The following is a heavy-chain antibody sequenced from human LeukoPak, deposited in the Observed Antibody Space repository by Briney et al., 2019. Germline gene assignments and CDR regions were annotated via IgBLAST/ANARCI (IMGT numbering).Heavy chain of an antibody. J-gene: IGHJ1*01. CDR3: AKAPAYCGGDYYSGYLQH. CDR1: GFTFSSYA. D-gene: IGHD2-21*01. Sequence: PGGSLRLSCAASGFTFSSYAMSWVRQAPGKGLGWVSGINGGGGNTYYADSVKGRLTISRDNSKNTLYLQMNSLRVEDTAVYYCAKAPAYCGGDYYSGYLQHWGQGTLVTISS. V-gene: IGHV3-23*01. CDR2: INGGGGNT.